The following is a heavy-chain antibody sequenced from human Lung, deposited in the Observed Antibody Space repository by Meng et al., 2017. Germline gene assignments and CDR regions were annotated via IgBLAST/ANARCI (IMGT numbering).Heavy chain of an antibody. J-gene: IGHJ6*02. V-gene: IGHV1-18*01. CDR1: GYTFTSYG. CDR3: ARDYGSGSYRGYYYYGMGV. CDR2: ISAYNGNT. D-gene: IGHD3-10*01. Sequence: ASVKVSCKASGYTFTSYGISWVRQAPGQGLEWMGWISAYNGNTNYAQKLQGRVTMTTDTSTSTAYMELRSLRSDDTAVYYCARDYGSGSYRGYYYYGMGVWGQGTTVTVSS.